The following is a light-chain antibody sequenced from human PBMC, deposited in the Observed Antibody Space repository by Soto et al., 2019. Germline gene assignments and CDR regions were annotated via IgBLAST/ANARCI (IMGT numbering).Light chain of an antibody. CDR1: QSVSSNY. CDR3: QQYGSSPRT. V-gene: IGKV3-20*01. Sequence: EIVLTQSPGTLSLSPGERATFSCRASQSVSSNYLAWYQQKPGQAPSLLIYGASSRATGIPDRFSGSGSGTDFTLTISRLEPEDFAVYYCQQYGSSPRTFGQGTKVEIK. J-gene: IGKJ1*01. CDR2: GAS.